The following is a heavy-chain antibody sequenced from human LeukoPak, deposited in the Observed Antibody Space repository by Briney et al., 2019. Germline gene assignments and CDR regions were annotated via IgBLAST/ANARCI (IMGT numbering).Heavy chain of an antibody. V-gene: IGHV4-39*01. Sequence: PSETLSLTCTVSGGSISSSDYSWDWLRQPPGKGLEWIGSIFYSESTYYNPSLKSRVTISVDTSTNQFSLKLTSVTAADTAVYYCARRRSGSSSELDPWGQGTLVTVSS. CDR3: ARRRSGSSSELDP. D-gene: IGHD6-6*01. CDR1: GGSISSSDYS. CDR2: IFYSEST. J-gene: IGHJ5*02.